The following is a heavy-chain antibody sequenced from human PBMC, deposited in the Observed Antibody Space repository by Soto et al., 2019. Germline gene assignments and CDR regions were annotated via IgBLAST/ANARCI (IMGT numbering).Heavy chain of an antibody. V-gene: IGHV1-69*13. CDR1: GGTFSSYA. J-gene: IGHJ4*02. CDR2: IIPIFGTA. CDR3: ARDRLYDSSGYYYLSVFD. Sequence: ASVKVSCKASGGTFSSYAISWVRQAPGQGLEWMGGIIPIFGTANYAQKFQGRVTITADESTSTAYMELSSLRSEDTAVYYCARDRLYDSSGYYYLSVFDWGQGTLVT. D-gene: IGHD3-22*01.